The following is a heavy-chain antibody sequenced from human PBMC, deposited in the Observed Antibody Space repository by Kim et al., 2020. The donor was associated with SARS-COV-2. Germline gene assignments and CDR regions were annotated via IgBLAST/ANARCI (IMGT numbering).Heavy chain of an antibody. CDR3: ARDARGYDSSGYSIHFDY. Sequence: GGSLRLSCAASGFTFSSYGMHWVRQAPGKGLEWVAVIWYDGSNKYYADSVKGRFTISRDNSKNTLYLQMNSLRAEDTAVYYCARDARGYDSSGYSIHFDYWGQGTLVTVSS. D-gene: IGHD3-22*01. J-gene: IGHJ4*02. CDR2: IWYDGSNK. CDR1: GFTFSSYG. V-gene: IGHV3-33*01.